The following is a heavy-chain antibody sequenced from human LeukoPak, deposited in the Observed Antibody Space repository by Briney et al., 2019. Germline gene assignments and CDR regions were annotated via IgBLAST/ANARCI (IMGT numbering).Heavy chain of an antibody. Sequence: ASVKVSCKASGYTFTSYDINWVRQAPGQGLEWMGWISAYNGNTNYAQKLQGRVTMTTDTSTSTAYMELRSLRSDDTAVYYCARDLIKGVTTVTTVHYCYYYMDVWGKGTTVTVSS. V-gene: IGHV1-18*01. CDR3: ARDLIKGVTTVTTVHYCYYYMDV. D-gene: IGHD4-11*01. CDR2: ISAYNGNT. CDR1: GYTFTSYD. J-gene: IGHJ6*03.